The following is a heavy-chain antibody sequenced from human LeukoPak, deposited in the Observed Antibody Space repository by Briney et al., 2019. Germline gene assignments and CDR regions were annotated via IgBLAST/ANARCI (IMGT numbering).Heavy chain of an antibody. Sequence: PSETLSLTCTVSGGSISTYYWSWIRQPPGKGLEWIGYIYYSGSTNYNPSLKSRVTMSVDTSKNQFSLKLSSVTAADTAVYYCARVLEDDAFDIWGQGTMVTVSS. V-gene: IGHV4-59*12. J-gene: IGHJ3*02. CDR1: GGSISTYY. CDR2: IYYSGST. CDR3: ARVLEDDAFDI.